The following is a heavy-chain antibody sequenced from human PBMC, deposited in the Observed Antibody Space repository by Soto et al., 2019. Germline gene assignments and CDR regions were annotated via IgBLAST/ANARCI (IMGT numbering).Heavy chain of an antibody. CDR3: ASSGIVGREVNTWFDP. D-gene: IGHD3-22*01. CDR2: ISYRGST. Sequence: SETLSLTCTVSAGSITTSYWSWIRQPLGKALEWIGYISYRGSTNYNPSLKSRLTISIDMSKSQISLKLTSMTTADTAVYYCASSGIVGREVNTWFDPWGQGTLVTVPQ. J-gene: IGHJ5*02. V-gene: IGHV4-59*01. CDR1: AGSITTSY.